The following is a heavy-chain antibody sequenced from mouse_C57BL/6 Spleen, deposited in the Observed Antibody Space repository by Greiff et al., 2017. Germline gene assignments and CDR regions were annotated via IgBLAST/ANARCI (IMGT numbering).Heavy chain of an antibody. CDR3: TRDGYYGSSYGMDY. Sequence: EVQGVESGEGLVKPGGSLKLSCAASGFTFSSYAMSWVRQTPEKRLEWVAYISSGGDYIYYADTVKGRFTISRDNARNTLYLQISSLKSEDTAMYYCTRDGYYGSSYGMDYWGQGTSVTVSS. CDR2: ISSGGDYI. D-gene: IGHD1-1*01. V-gene: IGHV5-9-1*02. CDR1: GFTFSSYA. J-gene: IGHJ4*01.